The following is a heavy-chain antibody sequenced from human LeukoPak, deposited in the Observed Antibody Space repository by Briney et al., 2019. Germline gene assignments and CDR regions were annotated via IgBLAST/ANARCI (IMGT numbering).Heavy chain of an antibody. Sequence: GRSLRLSCAASGFTFSSYGMHRVRQAPGKGLEWVAVISYDGSNKYYADSVKGRFTISRDNSKNTLYLQMNSLRAEDTAVYYCAKDQGPYSSGWYRCVDYWGQGTLVTVSS. V-gene: IGHV3-30*18. CDR3: AKDQGPYSSGWYRCVDY. CDR2: ISYDGSNK. D-gene: IGHD6-19*01. J-gene: IGHJ4*02. CDR1: GFTFSSYG.